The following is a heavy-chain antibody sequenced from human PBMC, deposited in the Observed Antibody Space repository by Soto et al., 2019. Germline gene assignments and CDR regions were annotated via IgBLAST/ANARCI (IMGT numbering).Heavy chain of an antibody. D-gene: IGHD3-3*01. Sequence: ASVKVSCKASGYTFTSYDINWVRQATGQGLEWMGWMNPNSGNTGYAQKFQGRVTVTRNTSISTAYMELSSLRSEDTAVYYCARSPVLRFLEWRYYYYMDVWGKGTTVTVSS. CDR2: MNPNSGNT. J-gene: IGHJ6*03. V-gene: IGHV1-8*01. CDR1: GYTFTSYD. CDR3: ARSPVLRFLEWRYYYYMDV.